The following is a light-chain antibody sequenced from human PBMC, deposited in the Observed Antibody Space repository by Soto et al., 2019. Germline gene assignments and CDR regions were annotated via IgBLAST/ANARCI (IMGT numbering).Light chain of an antibody. J-gene: IGLJ1*01. V-gene: IGLV2-14*01. Sequence: QSVLTQSASVSGSPGQSITISCTGTSSDVGGYDYVSWYQQHPGKAPKLMIYDVTNRPSGVSNRFSGSKSGNTASLTISGLQAEDEADYYCISYASINTYVFGTGTKVT. CDR1: SSDVGGYDY. CDR3: ISYASINTYV. CDR2: DVT.